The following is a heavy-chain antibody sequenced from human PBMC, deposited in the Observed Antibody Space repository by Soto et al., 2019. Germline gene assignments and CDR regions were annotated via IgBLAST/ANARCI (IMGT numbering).Heavy chain of an antibody. CDR2: ISAYNGNT. J-gene: IGHJ4*02. Sequence: ASVKVSCKASGYTFTSYGISWVRQAPGQGLEWMGWISAYNGNTNYAQKLQGRVTMTTDTSTSTAYMELRSLRSDDTAVYYCARSPPGIAAAGSPGYWGQGTRVTVSS. CDR1: GYTFTSYG. D-gene: IGHD6-13*01. V-gene: IGHV1-18*01. CDR3: ARSPPGIAAAGSPGY.